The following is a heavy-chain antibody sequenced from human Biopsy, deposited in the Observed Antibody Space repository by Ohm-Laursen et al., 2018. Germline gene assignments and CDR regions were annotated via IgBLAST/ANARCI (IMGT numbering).Heavy chain of an antibody. Sequence: SLRLSCAASGFTVSSYSMNWVRQAPGKGLEWVSTISSSSDNIYYVDSVKGRFTISRDNAKNSLYLQMNSLRAEDTAVYYRARSRGSSGIATIYYYGMDVWGQRTTVTVSS. J-gene: IGHJ6*02. D-gene: IGHD3-10*01. CDR2: ISSSSDNI. V-gene: IGHV3-21*01. CDR3: ARSRGSSGIATIYYYGMDV. CDR1: GFTVSSYS.